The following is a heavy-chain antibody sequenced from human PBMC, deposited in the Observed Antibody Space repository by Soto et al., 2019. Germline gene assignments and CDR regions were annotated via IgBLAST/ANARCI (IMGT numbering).Heavy chain of an antibody. CDR2: IYYSGST. V-gene: IGHV4-31*03. D-gene: IGHD6-6*01. CDR3: ASRAPVLDAFDI. Sequence: QVQLQESGPGLVKPAQTLSLTCTVSGGSISSGGYYWSWIRQHPGKGLEWIGYIYYSGSTYYNPSLKSRVTISVDTSENQFSLRLSSVTAADTALYYCASRAPVLDAFDIWGQGTMVTVSS. J-gene: IGHJ3*02. CDR1: GGSISSGGYY.